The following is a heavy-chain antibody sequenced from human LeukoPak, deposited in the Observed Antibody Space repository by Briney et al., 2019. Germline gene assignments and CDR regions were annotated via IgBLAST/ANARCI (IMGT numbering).Heavy chain of an antibody. V-gene: IGHV3-30-3*01. D-gene: IGHD6-6*01. CDR2: ISYDGSNK. CDR1: GFTFSSYA. CDR3: ARVKSKGSSNDAFDI. J-gene: IGHJ3*02. Sequence: PGGSLRLSCAASGFTFSSYAMHWVRQAPGKGLEWVAVISYDGSNKYYADSVKGRFTISRDNSKNTLYLQMNSLRAEDTAVYYCARVKSKGSSNDAFDIWGQGTMVTVSS.